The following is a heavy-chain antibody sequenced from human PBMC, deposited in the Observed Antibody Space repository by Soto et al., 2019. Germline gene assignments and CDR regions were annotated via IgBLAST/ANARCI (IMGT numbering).Heavy chain of an antibody. D-gene: IGHD5-18*01. Sequence: QVQLQQWGAGLLKPSETLSLTCAVYGGSFSGYYWSWIRHPPGKGLEWIGEINHSGSTNYNPSLKSRGTISVDTSKNQFSLKLSSVTAADTAVYYCARGFGYSYGYNDYWGQGTLVTVSS. CDR1: GGSFSGYY. J-gene: IGHJ4*02. V-gene: IGHV4-34*01. CDR2: INHSGST. CDR3: ARGFGYSYGYNDY.